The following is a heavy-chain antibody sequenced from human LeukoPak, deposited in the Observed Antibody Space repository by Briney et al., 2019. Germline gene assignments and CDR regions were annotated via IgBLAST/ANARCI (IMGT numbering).Heavy chain of an antibody. CDR1: GFTFSSYE. CDR2: ISSSGSTI. Sequence: PGGSLRLSCAASGFTFSSYEMNWVRQAPGKGLEWVSYISSSGSTIYYADSVKGRFTISRDNAKNSLYLQMNSLRAEDTAVYYCARRGVTMVRGAGSWYFDLWGRGTLVTVSS. D-gene: IGHD3-10*01. CDR3: ARRGVTMVRGAGSWYFDL. J-gene: IGHJ2*01. V-gene: IGHV3-48*03.